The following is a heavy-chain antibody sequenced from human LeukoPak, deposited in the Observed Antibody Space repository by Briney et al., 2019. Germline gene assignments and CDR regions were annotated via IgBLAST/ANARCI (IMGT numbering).Heavy chain of an antibody. V-gene: IGHV3-48*04. J-gene: IGHJ4*02. Sequence: PGGSLRLSCAASGFNLSSYSMNWVRQAPGKGLEWVSYIRSSGTTKYYADSVKGRFTISRDNAKNSLYLQMNSLRAEDTALYYCAKDIGDFSIAVAGTRITQGGSYFDYWGQGTLVTVSS. CDR1: GFNLSSYS. CDR2: IRSSGTTK. D-gene: IGHD6-19*01. CDR3: AKDIGDFSIAVAGTRITQGGSYFDY.